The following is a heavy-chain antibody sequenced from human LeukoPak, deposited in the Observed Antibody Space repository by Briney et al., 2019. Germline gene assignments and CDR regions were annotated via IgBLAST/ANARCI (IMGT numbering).Heavy chain of an antibody. D-gene: IGHD3/OR15-3a*01. V-gene: IGHV1-2*02. J-gene: IGHJ1*01. CDR2: ISPHNGDT. CDR1: GYSFSDHY. Sequence: GASVKVSCKAPGYSFSDHYIHWVRHAPGQGLEWMGWISPHNGDTNYEQMFQGRLTLTRDTSISTVYMEVSRLRSDDAAVYYCAREGTVRELDYWGQGTLVTVSS. CDR3: AREGTVRELDY.